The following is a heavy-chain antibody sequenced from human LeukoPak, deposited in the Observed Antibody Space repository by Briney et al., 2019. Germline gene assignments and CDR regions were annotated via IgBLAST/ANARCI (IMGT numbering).Heavy chain of an antibody. D-gene: IGHD3-3*01. CDR3: ASNFGVVTLPLDY. CDR1: GYTFTSYY. Sequence: ASVKVSCKASGYTFTSYYMHWVRQAPGQGLEWMGIINPSGGSTSYAQKFQGRVTMTRDTSTGTVYMELSSLRSEDTAVYYCASNFGVVTLPLDYWGQGTLVTVSS. CDR2: INPSGGST. V-gene: IGHV1-46*01. J-gene: IGHJ4*02.